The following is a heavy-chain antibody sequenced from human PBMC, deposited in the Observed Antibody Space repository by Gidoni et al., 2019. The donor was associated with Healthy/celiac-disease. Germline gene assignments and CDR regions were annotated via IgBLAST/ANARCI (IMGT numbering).Heavy chain of an antibody. Sequence: EVQLVQSGAEVKKPGESLRISCKGSGYSFTSYWISWVRQMPGKGLEWMGRIDPSDSDTNYSPSFQGHVTISADKSISTAYLQWSSLKASDTAMYYCALTRYYDILTGYWYFDLWGRGTLVTVSS. J-gene: IGHJ2*01. CDR3: ALTRYYDILTGYWYFDL. CDR1: GYSFTSYW. D-gene: IGHD3-9*01. V-gene: IGHV5-10-1*01. CDR2: IDPSDSDT.